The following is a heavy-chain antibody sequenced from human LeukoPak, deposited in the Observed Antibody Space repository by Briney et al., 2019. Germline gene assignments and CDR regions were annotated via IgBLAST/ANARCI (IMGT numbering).Heavy chain of an antibody. D-gene: IGHD1-26*01. J-gene: IGHJ4*02. CDR3: VTDANRILGARGTGY. CDR1: GFDFSSAY. CDR2: IKNKHEHQAT. Sequence: GGSLRLSCAASGFDFSSAYMNWVRQAPGKGLEWVGLIKNKHEHQATDYAAPVRERFIITRDDSSSTLFLQMNSLKTEDTAVYYCVTDANRILGARGTGYWGQGILVTVSS. V-gene: IGHV3-15*07.